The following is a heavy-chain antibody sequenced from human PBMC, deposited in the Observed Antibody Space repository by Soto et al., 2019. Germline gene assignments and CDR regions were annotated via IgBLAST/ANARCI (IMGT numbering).Heavy chain of an antibody. J-gene: IGHJ5*02. V-gene: IGHV4-39*07. CDR3: ARVPGP. Sequence: PSETLSLTCTVSGHSISSSNYYWGWIRQPPGKGLEWIGYIYHSGSTYDNPSLKSRVTISVDRSKNQFSLKLSSVTAADTAVYYCARVPGPWGQGTLVTVSS. CDR2: IYHSGST. CDR1: GHSISSSNYY.